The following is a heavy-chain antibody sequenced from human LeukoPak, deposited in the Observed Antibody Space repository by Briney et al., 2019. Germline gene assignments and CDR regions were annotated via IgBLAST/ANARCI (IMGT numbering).Heavy chain of an antibody. Sequence: SETLSLTCAVYGESFNDYYWSWIRQPPGKGLEWIGEINHRGRTNYNPSLKSRVTISVDTSKNQFSLKLSSVTAADTAVYFCARDQEHCSGTSCYPYWYDSWGQGTLVTVSS. J-gene: IGHJ5*01. V-gene: IGHV4-34*01. CDR2: INHRGRT. D-gene: IGHD2-2*01. CDR3: ARDQEHCSGTSCYPYWYDS. CDR1: GESFNDYY.